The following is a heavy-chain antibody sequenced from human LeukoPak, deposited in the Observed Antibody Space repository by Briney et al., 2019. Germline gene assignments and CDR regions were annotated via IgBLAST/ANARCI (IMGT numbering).Heavy chain of an antibody. J-gene: IGHJ5*02. Sequence: ASVKVSCKASGYTFTSYGISWVRQAPGQGLERMGWISAYNGNTNYAQKFQGRVTMTTDTSTSTAYMELRSLRSDDTAVYYCARDGAMGVVVVIPWFDPWGQGTLVTVSS. D-gene: IGHD3-22*01. CDR2: ISAYNGNT. V-gene: IGHV1-18*01. CDR1: GYTFTSYG. CDR3: ARDGAMGVVVVIPWFDP.